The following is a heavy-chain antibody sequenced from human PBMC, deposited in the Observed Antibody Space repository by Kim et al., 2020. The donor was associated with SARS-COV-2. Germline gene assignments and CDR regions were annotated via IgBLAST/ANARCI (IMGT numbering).Heavy chain of an antibody. J-gene: IGHJ2*01. D-gene: IGHD3-10*01. CDR1: GGSISSSSYY. V-gene: IGHV4-39*01. CDR2: VYYSGNT. CDR3: ARREGWFGDSGQGYF. Sequence: SETLSLTCTVSGGSISSSSYYWGWIRQPPGKGLEWIGSVYYSGNTYYNPSLKSRVTISVDTSKNQFPLKLSSVTAADTAVYYCARREGWFGDSGQGYF.